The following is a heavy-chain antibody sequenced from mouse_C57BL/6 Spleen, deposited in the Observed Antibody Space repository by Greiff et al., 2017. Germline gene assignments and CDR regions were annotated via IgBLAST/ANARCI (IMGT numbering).Heavy chain of an antibody. D-gene: IGHD1-1*01. CDR2: ISSGGDYI. J-gene: IGHJ1*03. CDR3: TRDGTTVVANWYFDV. Sequence: EVQVVESGEGLVKPGGSLKLSCAASGFTFSSYAMSWVRQTPEKRLEWVAYISSGGDYIYYADTVKGRFTISRDNARNTLYLQMSSLKSEDTARYYCTRDGTTVVANWYFDVWGTGTTVTVSS. V-gene: IGHV5-9-1*02. CDR1: GFTFSSYA.